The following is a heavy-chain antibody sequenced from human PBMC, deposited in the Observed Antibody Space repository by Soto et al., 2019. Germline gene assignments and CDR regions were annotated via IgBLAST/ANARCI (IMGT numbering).Heavy chain of an antibody. CDR1: GYTFTSYD. CDR2: MNPNSGNT. CDR3: ARGATYYYGSGSYYTPLLYFDY. J-gene: IGHJ4*02. V-gene: IGHV1-8*01. Sequence: ASVKVSCKASGYTFTSYDINWVRQATGQGLEWMGWMNPNSGNTGYAQKFQGRVTMTRNTSISIAYMELSSLRSEDTAVYYCARGATYYYGSGSYYTPLLYFDYWGQGTLVTVSS. D-gene: IGHD3-10*01.